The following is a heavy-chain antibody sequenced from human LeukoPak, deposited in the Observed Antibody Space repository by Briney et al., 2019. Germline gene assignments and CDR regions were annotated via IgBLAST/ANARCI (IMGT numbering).Heavy chain of an antibody. Sequence: GGSLRLSCVASGFTFSSYAMSWVRQAPGKGLEWVSAISGSGGSTYYADSVKGRFTISRDNSKNTLYLQMNSLRAEDTAVYYCAKDGSPGYYDSSGYYHYWGQGTLVTVSS. CDR3: AKDGSPGYYDSSGYYHY. J-gene: IGHJ4*02. D-gene: IGHD3-22*01. CDR2: ISGSGGST. V-gene: IGHV3-23*01. CDR1: GFTFSSYA.